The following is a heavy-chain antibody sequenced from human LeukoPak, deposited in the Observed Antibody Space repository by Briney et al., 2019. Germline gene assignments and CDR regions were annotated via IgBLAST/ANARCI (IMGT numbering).Heavy chain of an antibody. J-gene: IGHJ6*03. CDR2: IVVGSGNT. Sequence: SVKVSCKASGLTFTSSAMQWVRQARGQRLEWIGWIVVGSGNTNYAQKFQERVTITRDMSTSTAYMELSSLRSEDTAVYYCAAGSSGSYYYYYYMDVWGKGTTVTVSS. D-gene: IGHD1-26*01. CDR3: AAGSSGSYYYYYYMDV. CDR1: GLTFTSSA. V-gene: IGHV1-58*02.